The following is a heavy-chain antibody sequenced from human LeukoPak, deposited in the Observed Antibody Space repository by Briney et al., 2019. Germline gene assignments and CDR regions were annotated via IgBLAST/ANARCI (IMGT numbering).Heavy chain of an antibody. CDR2: ISSSSSTI. CDR1: GFTFSSYS. J-gene: IGHJ5*02. V-gene: IGHV3-48*01. Sequence: PGGSLRLSCAASGFTFSSYSMNWVRQAPGKGLEWVSYISSSSSTIYYADSVKGRFTISRDNAKNSLYLQMNSLRAEDTAVYYCAGCGGYYYGSGSRPKLCYNWFDPWGQGTLVTVSS. D-gene: IGHD3-10*01. CDR3: AGCGGYYYGSGSRPKLCYNWFDP.